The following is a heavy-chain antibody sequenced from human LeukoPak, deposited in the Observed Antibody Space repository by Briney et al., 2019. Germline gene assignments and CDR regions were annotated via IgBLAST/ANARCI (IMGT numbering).Heavy chain of an antibody. V-gene: IGHV3-53*01. D-gene: IGHD6-13*01. CDR1: GFTASSKY. J-gene: IGHJ4*02. Sequence: PGGSLRLFSGASGFTASSKYMSWNRQAPGKGLEWVSVIYSGGSTYYADSVKGRFTISRDNSKNTLYLQMNSLRDEDTAVYYCARGGIAAASLYYWGQGTLVTVSS. CDR2: IYSGGST. CDR3: ARGGIAAASLYY.